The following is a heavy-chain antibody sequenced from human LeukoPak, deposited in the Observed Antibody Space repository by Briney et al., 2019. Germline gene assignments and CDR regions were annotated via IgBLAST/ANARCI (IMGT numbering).Heavy chain of an antibody. D-gene: IGHD3-9*01. CDR2: IGASGGST. V-gene: IGHV3-23*01. CDR3: AKAEGYDILTGLDY. CDR1: GFTFSSYA. Sequence: GGSLKLSCATSGFTFSSYAMSWVRQAPGKGLEWVSGIGASGGSTYYADSVKGRFTISRDNSKNTLYLQMNSLRTEDTAVYYCAKAEGYDILTGLDYWGQGTLVTVSS. J-gene: IGHJ4*02.